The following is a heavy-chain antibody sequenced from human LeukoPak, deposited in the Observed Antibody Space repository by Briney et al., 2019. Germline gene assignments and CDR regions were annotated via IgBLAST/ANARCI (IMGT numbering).Heavy chain of an antibody. V-gene: IGHV4-30-4*08. CDR2: IYYSGST. J-gene: IGHJ4*02. D-gene: IGHD6-19*01. Sequence: TSETLSLTCTVSGGSISSGDYYWSWIRQPPGKGLEWIGYIYYSGSTYYNPSLKSRVTISVDTSKNQFSRKRSSVTAADTAVYYCARLAVGIDYWGQGTLVTVSS. CDR3: ARLAVGIDY. CDR1: GGSISSGDYY.